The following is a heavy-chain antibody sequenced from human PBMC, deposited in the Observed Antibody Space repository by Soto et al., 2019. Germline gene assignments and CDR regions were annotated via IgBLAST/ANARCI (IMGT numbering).Heavy chain of an antibody. CDR3: ARDWGSSGWFNWFDP. J-gene: IGHJ5*02. CDR2: LSHDGTIT. CDR1: GFTFNNYG. D-gene: IGHD6-19*01. Sequence: QVQLVESGGGVVQPGRSLRLSCAASGFTFNNYGMHWVRQAPGKGLEWVAILSHDGTITYYGDSVRGRFTVSRDESKNTLYRQMNGLRPEDTAVYYCARDWGSSGWFNWFDPWGQGTLVTVSS. V-gene: IGHV3-30*03.